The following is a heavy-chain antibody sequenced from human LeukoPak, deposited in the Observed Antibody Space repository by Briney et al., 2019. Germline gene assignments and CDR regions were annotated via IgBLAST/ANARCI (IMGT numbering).Heavy chain of an antibody. CDR1: GGTFSSYA. CDR2: IIPIFGTA. J-gene: IGHJ4*02. Sequence: ASVKVSCKASGGTFSSYAISWVRQAPGQGLEWMGGIIPIFGTANYAQKFQGRVTIIADESTSTAYMELSSLRSEDTAVYYCASTPLGYCSGGSCYYFDYWGQGTLVTVSS. V-gene: IGHV1-69*01. D-gene: IGHD2-15*01. CDR3: ASTPLGYCSGGSCYYFDY.